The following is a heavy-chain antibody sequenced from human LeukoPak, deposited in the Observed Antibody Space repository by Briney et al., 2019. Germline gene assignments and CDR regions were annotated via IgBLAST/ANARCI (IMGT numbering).Heavy chain of an antibody. J-gene: IGHJ5*02. V-gene: IGHV3-30*18. CDR3: AKTDSSGWPYNWFDP. CDR2: ISYDGSNK. Sequence: PGRSLRLSCAASGFTFSSYGMHWVRQAPGKGLEWVAVISYDGSNKYYADSVKGRFTISRDNSKNTLYLQMNSLRAEDTAVYYCAKTDSSGWPYNWFDPWGQGTLVTVSS. D-gene: IGHD6-19*01. CDR1: GFTFSSYG.